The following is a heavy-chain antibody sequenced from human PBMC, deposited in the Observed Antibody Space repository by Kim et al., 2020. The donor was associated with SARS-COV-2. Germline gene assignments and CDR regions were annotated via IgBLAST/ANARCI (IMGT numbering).Heavy chain of an antibody. D-gene: IGHD1-26*01. CDR1: GFTFSSYG. CDR3: ARTGDIEWELLFDY. J-gene: IGHJ4*03. CDR2: ISYDGSNK. V-gene: IGHV3-30*03. Sequence: GGSLRLSCAASGFTFSSYGMHWVRQAPGKGLEWVAVISYDGSNKYYADSVKGRFTISRDNSKNTLYLQMNSLRAEDTAVYYCARTGDIEWELLFDYWGQGTPVTVSS.